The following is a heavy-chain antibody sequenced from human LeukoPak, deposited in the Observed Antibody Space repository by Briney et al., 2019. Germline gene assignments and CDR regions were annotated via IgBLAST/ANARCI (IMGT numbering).Heavy chain of an antibody. D-gene: IGHD3-22*01. V-gene: IGHV4-34*01. CDR2: IYHSGST. J-gene: IGHJ3*02. CDR3: ARDLHYYDSSGYERAFDI. CDR1: GGSFNTYY. Sequence: SETLSLTCAVYGGSFNTYYWNWIRQSPGKGLEWIGSIYHSGSTYYNPSLKSRVTISVDTSKNQFSLKLSSVTAADTAVYYCARDLHYYDSSGYERAFDIWGQGTMVTVSS.